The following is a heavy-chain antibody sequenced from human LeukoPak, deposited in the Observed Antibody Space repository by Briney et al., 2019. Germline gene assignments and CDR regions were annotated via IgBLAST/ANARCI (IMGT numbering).Heavy chain of an antibody. J-gene: IGHJ4*02. CDR2: IYYSGST. D-gene: IGHD6-19*01. CDR1: DVSISSSSYY. Sequence: PSETLSLTCTVSDVSISSSSYYWGWIRQPPGKGLEWIGSIYYSGSTYYNPSLKSRLTMSVDTSKNQFSLNLTSVTAADTAVYYFARTGAGGWYQFDYWGQGTLVTVSS. CDR3: ARTGAGGWYQFDY. V-gene: IGHV4-39*01.